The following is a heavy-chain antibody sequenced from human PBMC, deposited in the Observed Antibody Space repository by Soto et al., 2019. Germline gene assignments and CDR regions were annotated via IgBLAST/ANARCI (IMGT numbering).Heavy chain of an antibody. V-gene: IGHV3-30-3*01. CDR3: ARDRRAARPPYYYGMDV. CDR2: ISYDGSNK. D-gene: IGHD6-6*01. J-gene: IGHJ6*02. CDR1: GFTFSSYA. Sequence: QVQLVESGGGVVQPGRSLRLSCAASGFTFSSYAMHWVRQAPGKGLERVAVISYDGSNKYYADSVKGRFTISRDNSKNTLYLQMNSLRAEDTAVYYCARDRRAARPPYYYGMDVWGQGTTVTVSS.